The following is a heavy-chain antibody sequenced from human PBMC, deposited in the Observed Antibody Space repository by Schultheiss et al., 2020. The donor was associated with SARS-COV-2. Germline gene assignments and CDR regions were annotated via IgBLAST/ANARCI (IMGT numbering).Heavy chain of an antibody. D-gene: IGHD2-2*01. CDR3: ARDHEVPAAPYNWFDP. Sequence: GSLRLSCTVSGGSINSSSYYWGWIRQPPGKGLEWIGSIYYSGSTYYNPSLKSRVTISVDTSKNQFSLKLSSVTAADTAVYYCARDHEVPAAPYNWFDPCGQGTLVTVSS. CDR2: IYYSGST. CDR1: GGSINSSSYY. J-gene: IGHJ5*02. V-gene: IGHV4-39*07.